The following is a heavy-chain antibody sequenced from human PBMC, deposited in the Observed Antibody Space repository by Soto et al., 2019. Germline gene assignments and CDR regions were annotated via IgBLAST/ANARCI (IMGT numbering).Heavy chain of an antibody. CDR3: AKWSYLDY. V-gene: IGHV3-23*04. CDR2: ISGSDGKT. CDR1: GFSFASFA. J-gene: IGHJ4*02. Sequence: DVRLAESGGGLVQPGGSLILSCTTSGFSFASFAMTWVRQAPGKGLEWVATISGSDGKTYYADSVKGRFSITRDTSMNTLYLAINSLRADDTAIYYCAKWSYLDYWGQGTRVTVSS. D-gene: IGHD3-3*01.